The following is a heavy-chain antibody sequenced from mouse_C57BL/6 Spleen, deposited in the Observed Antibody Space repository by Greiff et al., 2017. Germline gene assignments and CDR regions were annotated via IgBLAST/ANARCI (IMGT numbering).Heavy chain of an antibody. D-gene: IGHD2-4*01. CDR2: ISDGGSYT. CDR3: ARGNYDYEGGYFDV. J-gene: IGHJ1*03. Sequence: EVQVVESGGGLVKPGGSLKLSCAASGFTFSSYAMSWVRQTPEKRLEWVATISDGGSYTYYPDNVKGRFTISRDNAKNNLYLQMSHLKSEDTAMYYCARGNYDYEGGYFDVWGTGTTVTVSS. CDR1: GFTFSSYA. V-gene: IGHV5-4*01.